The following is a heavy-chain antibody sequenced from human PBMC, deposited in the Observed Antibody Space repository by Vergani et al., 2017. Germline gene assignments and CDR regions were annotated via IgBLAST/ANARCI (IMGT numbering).Heavy chain of an antibody. V-gene: IGHV3-30*18. Sequence: QVQLAESGGGRVQPGRSLRLSCAASGFSFSSHAIHWVRQAPGKGLEWVAVISNEGSKKYYADSVKGRFTISRDNSKNTLELQMNSLRTQDTAVYYCAKAGSVTSGSLQYNFYMDVWGKGTTVTVS. CDR3: AKAGSVTSGSLQYNFYMDV. CDR2: ISNEGSKK. J-gene: IGHJ6*03. CDR1: GFSFSSHA. D-gene: IGHD3-10*01.